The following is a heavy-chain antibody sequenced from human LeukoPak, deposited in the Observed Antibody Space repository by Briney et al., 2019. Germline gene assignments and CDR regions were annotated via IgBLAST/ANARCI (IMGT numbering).Heavy chain of an antibody. D-gene: IGHD6-13*01. CDR2: ISGSGDST. V-gene: IGHV3-23*01. Sequence: GGSLRLSCAASGFTFNNYAMSWVRQAPGKGLEWVSAISGSGDSTYYADSVKGRFTIPRDNSKNTLYLQMNSLRAEDTAVYSCAKSRIAAAGCFDYWGQGTLVTVSS. CDR3: AKSRIAAAGCFDY. J-gene: IGHJ4*02. CDR1: GFTFNNYA.